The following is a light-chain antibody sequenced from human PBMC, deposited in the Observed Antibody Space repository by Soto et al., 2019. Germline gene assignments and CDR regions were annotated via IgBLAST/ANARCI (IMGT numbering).Light chain of an antibody. Sequence: QSALTQPASVSASPGQSIPISCTGTSSDVGCYKYISYYQQHPGKAPKLMIYEVSNRPSGVYYRFSGSKSVNTASLIISELESKDETDYFCSSNTISGTLDVFGAGTKFT. V-gene: IGLV2-14*01. CDR3: SSNTISGTLDV. CDR1: SSDVGCYKY. CDR2: EVS. J-gene: IGLJ1*01.